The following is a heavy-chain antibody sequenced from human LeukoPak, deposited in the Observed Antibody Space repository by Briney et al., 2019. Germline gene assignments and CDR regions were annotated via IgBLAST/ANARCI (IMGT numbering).Heavy chain of an antibody. J-gene: IGHJ4*02. CDR1: GDSVSNGNYY. CDR2: IYYTGKT. V-gene: IGHV4-61*03. CDR3: ARSQNYYGSGDY. Sequence: PSETLSLTCTVSGDSVSNGNYYWSWLRQPPGTALEWIGYIYYTGKTYYNPSLEGRVTILVDTSRNHFSAKLSSVTAADTAVYYCARSQNYYGSGDYWSQGTLVTVSS. D-gene: IGHD3-10*01.